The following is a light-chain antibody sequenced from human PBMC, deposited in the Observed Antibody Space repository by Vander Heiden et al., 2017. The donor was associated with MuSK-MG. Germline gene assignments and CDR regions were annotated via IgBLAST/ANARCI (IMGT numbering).Light chain of an antibody. J-gene: IGLJ2*01. V-gene: IGLV3-21*02. CDR2: DDS. CDR1: NIGSKS. CDR3: QVWDSRSDHPV. Sequence: SYGLTQTRSVSVAPGQTASITCGGNNIGSKSVHWYQQQPGQAPVLVVYDDSDRPSGIPERFSGSTSGNTATLTISRVEAGDEADYYCQVWDSRSDHPVFGGGTKLTVL.